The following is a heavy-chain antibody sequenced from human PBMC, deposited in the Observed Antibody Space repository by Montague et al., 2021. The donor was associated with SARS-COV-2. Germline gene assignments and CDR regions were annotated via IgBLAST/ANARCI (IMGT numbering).Heavy chain of an antibody. CDR2: IYYSGST. CDR1: GGSISNYY. CDR3: ARGGGYYNYGLDV. J-gene: IGHJ6*02. Sequence: SETLSLTCTVSGGSISNYYWSWIRQPPGRGLEWIGYIYYSGSTDYSPSPKSRVTISLDTSKNQFSLKMTSVTAADTAVYYCARGGGYYNYGLDVWGPGTTVTVSS. D-gene: IGHD3-22*01. V-gene: IGHV4-59*01.